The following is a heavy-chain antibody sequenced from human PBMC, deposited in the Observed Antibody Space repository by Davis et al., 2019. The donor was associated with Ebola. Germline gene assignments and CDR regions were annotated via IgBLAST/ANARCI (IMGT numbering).Heavy chain of an antibody. D-gene: IGHD2-15*01. CDR1: GFTFSSYS. Sequence: GESLKISCAASGFTFSSYSMNWVRQAPGKGLEWVSSISSSSSTIYYADSVKGRFTISRDNAKNSLYLQMNSLRDEDTAVYYCARAGVCGGGSCYPGPLEYWGQGTLVTVSS. CDR3: ARAGVCGGGSCYPGPLEY. CDR2: ISSSSSTI. J-gene: IGHJ4*02. V-gene: IGHV3-48*02.